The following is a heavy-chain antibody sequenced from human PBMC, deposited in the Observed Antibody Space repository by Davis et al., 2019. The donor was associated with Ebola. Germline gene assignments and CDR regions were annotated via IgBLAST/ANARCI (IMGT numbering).Heavy chain of an antibody. D-gene: IGHD6-6*01. CDR3: VRQEGYDTSSVVAYGMNV. V-gene: IGHV5-51*01. CDR1: GYRFINHW. CDR2: ISPDTSDT. J-gene: IGHJ6*02. Sequence: GESLKISCKGSGYRFINHWIAWVRQMPGKGLEWMGLISPDTSDTRYSPSFRGQVTISADKSINIVYLQWSSLKASDTAIYYCVRQEGYDTSSVVAYGMNVWGQGTTVTVSS.